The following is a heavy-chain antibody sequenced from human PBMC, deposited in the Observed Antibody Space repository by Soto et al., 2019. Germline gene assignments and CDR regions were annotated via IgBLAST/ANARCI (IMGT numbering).Heavy chain of an antibody. D-gene: IGHD3-22*01. CDR1: GGSISSGGYS. Sequence: SETLSLTCAVSGGSISSGGYSWSWIRQPPGKGLEWIGYIYHSGSTYYNPSLKSRVTISVDRSKNQFSLKLSSVTAADTAVYYCARGDHYYDSSGYLYYFDYWGQGTLVTVSS. J-gene: IGHJ4*02. V-gene: IGHV4-30-2*01. CDR3: ARGDHYYDSSGYLYYFDY. CDR2: IYHSGST.